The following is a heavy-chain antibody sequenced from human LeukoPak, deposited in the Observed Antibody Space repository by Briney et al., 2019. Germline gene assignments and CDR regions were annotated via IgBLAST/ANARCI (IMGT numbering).Heavy chain of an antibody. CDR1: GFTSSSYG. CDR2: ISYDGSNK. CDR3: ANYGDYYYFYY. Sequence: PGRSLRLSCAASGFTSSSYGMHWVRQAPGKGLEWVAVISYDGSNKYSADSVKGRFTISRDNSKNTLYLQMNSLRAEDTAVYYCANYGDYYYFYYWGQGTLVTVSS. D-gene: IGHD4-17*01. V-gene: IGHV3-30*18. J-gene: IGHJ4*02.